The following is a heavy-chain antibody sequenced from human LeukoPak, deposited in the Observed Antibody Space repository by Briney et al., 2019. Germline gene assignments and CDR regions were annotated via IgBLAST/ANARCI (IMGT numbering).Heavy chain of an antibody. V-gene: IGHV1-2*02. Sequence: ASVKVSCKASGYTFTDYYMHWVRQAPGQGLEWMGWINPNSGGTNYAQRFQGRVTMTRDTSISTAYMELSRLRSDDTAVYYCARVSGYGDEDYWGQGTLVTVAS. CDR3: ARVSGYGDEDY. J-gene: IGHJ4*02. CDR1: GYTFTDYY. D-gene: IGHD4-17*01. CDR2: INPNSGGT.